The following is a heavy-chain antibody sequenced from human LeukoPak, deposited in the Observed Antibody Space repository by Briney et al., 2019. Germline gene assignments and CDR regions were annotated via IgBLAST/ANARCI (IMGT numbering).Heavy chain of an antibody. CDR2: IYPGDSDT. J-gene: IGHJ4*02. CDR1: GYSFTSYW. Sequence: GESLKISCQGSGYSFTSYWIGWVRQLPGKGLEWMGIIYPGDSDTRYSPSFQGQVTISADKSISTAYLQWSSLKASDTAMYYCARLYDSSGSGYFDYWGQGTLVTVSS. V-gene: IGHV5-51*01. CDR3: ARLYDSSGSGYFDY. D-gene: IGHD3-22*01.